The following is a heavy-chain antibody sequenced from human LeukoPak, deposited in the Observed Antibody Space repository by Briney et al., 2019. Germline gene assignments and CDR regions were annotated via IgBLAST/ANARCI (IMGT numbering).Heavy chain of an antibody. CDR3: ARDGKWFGESHAFDI. CDR2: ISSSGSTI. J-gene: IGHJ3*02. V-gene: IGHV3-48*03. Sequence: GGSLRLSCAASGFTFSSYEMNWVRQAPGKGLEWVSYISSSGSTIYYVDSVKGRFTISRDNAKNSLYLQMNSLRAEDTAVYYCARDGKWFGESHAFDIWGQGTMVTVSS. D-gene: IGHD3-10*01. CDR1: GFTFSSYE.